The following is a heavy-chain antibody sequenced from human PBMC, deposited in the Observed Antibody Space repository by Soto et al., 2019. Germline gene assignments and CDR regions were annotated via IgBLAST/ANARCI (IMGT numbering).Heavy chain of an antibody. CDR1: NGSISGYY. CDR2: IYSSGST. Sequence: SEILSLACSVSNGSISGYYWSWIRQPPGKGVEWIGYIYSSGSTNYNPSLKSRVTISVDTSKNQFSLKLSSVTAADTAVYYCARVRVDTAHIGAAYCFDDWGQGTLGTVSS. CDR3: ARVRVDTAHIGAAYCFDD. D-gene: IGHD5-18*01. V-gene: IGHV4-59*12. J-gene: IGHJ4*02.